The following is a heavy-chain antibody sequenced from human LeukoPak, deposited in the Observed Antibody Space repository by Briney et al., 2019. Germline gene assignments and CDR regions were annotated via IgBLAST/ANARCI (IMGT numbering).Heavy chain of an antibody. CDR2: IYADGNT. D-gene: IGHD4-17*01. V-gene: IGHV3-53*01. Sequence: GGSLRLSCAASGFIVNTNYMSWVRQAPGRGLEWVSFIYADGNTYYADSVKGRFTTSRDISKNAVFLQMNSLRAEDTAVYYCARDSYGDANFDTWGQGTLVTVSS. J-gene: IGHJ4*02. CDR3: ARDSYGDANFDT. CDR1: GFIVNTNY.